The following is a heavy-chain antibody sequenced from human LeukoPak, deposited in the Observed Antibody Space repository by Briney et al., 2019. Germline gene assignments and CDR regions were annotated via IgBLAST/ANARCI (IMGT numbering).Heavy chain of an antibody. CDR3: ARDLLFGGREYDFWSGYFFDP. J-gene: IGHJ5*02. CDR1: GFTFSSYW. CDR2: INSDGSST. D-gene: IGHD3-3*01. Sequence: QTGGSLRLSCAASGFTFSSYWMHWVRQAPGKGLVWVSRINSDGSSTSYADSVKGRFTISRDNAKNTLYLQMNSLRAEGTAVYYCARDLLFGGREYDFWSGYFFDPWGQGTLVTVSS. V-gene: IGHV3-74*01.